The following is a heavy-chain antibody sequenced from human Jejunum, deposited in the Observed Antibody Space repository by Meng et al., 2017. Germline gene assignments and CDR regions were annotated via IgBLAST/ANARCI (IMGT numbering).Heavy chain of an antibody. CDR2: INQDASEK. D-gene: IGHD3-16*01. CDR1: GFTFSNYW. J-gene: IGHJ2*01. Sequence: EVELVEAGGGLCQPGGSLRLSFAASGFTFSNYWMTWVRQAPGKGLEWVANINQDASEKNYVDSVKGRFTISRDNAENTMYLQMNSLRVEDTAVYYCARDSGGSIDLWGRGTLVTVSS. CDR3: ARDSGGSIDL. V-gene: IGHV3-7*01.